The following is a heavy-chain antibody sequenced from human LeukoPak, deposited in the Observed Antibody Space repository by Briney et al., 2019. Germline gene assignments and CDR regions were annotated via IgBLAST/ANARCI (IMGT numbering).Heavy chain of an antibody. CDR2: IYTSGST. V-gene: IGHV4-61*02. CDR1: GGSISSGSYY. CDR3: ARQRGTKVRLRFYSSGWLDY. Sequence: ASQTLSLTCTVSGGSISSGSYYWSWIRQPAGKGLEWIGRIYTSGSTNYNPSLKSRVTISVDTSKNQFSLKLSSVTAADTAVYYCARQRGTKVRLRFYSSGWLDYWGQGTLVTVSS. J-gene: IGHJ4*02. D-gene: IGHD6-19*01.